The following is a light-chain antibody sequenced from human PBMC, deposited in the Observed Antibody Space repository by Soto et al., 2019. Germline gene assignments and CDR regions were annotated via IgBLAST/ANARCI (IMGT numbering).Light chain of an antibody. Sequence: DIQMTQSPSTLSASVVDRFTITFLASQSISRWLAWHQQKPGKAPRLLIYDASNLQRGVPSRFSGSGSGTEFTLTITSLQPEDFATYYCQQYNDYSGMFGQGTKVDIK. CDR1: QSISRW. CDR3: QQYNDYSGM. V-gene: IGKV1-5*01. J-gene: IGKJ1*01. CDR2: DAS.